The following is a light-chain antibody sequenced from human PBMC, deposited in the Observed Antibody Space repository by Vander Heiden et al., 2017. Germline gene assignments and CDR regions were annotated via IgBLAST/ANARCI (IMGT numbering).Light chain of an antibody. V-gene: IGLV1-44*01. CDR3: SAWDDSLNGFV. J-gene: IGLJ1*01. Sequence: QSVLTQPPSTYATPGQRVTISCSRDTYNIGDNTVNWYQHVPGTATKLLIYKNNQRPSWVPDRFSGSKSGTSASLAISGPQSEDEADYYCSAWDDSLNGFVFGSGTAVTVL. CDR2: KNN. CDR1: TYNIGDNT.